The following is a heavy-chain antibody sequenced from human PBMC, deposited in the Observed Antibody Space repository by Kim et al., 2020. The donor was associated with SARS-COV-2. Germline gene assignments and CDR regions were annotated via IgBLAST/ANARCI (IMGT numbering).Heavy chain of an antibody. D-gene: IGHD3-22*01. Sequence: GGSLRLSCAASGFTFSSYSMNWVRQAPGKGLEWVSYISSSSSTIYYADSVKGRFTISRDNAKNSLYLQMNSLRDEDTAVYYCARDMVRRIMIVVVSSGMDVWGQGTTVTVYS. CDR3: ARDMVRRIMIVVVSSGMDV. CDR2: ISSSSSTI. CDR1: GFTFSSYS. V-gene: IGHV3-48*02. J-gene: IGHJ6*02.